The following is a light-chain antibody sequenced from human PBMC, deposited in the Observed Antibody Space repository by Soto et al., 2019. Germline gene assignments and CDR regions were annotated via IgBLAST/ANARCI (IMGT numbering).Light chain of an antibody. Sequence: IQMTQSPSSLSASVGDRVTITCRASQGISNELGWYQQRPGKAPKVLIYGASNLQSGVPSRFSGSASGTDFTLTISSLQPEDFATYYCQQSYSTPPTFGQGTKVDNK. J-gene: IGKJ1*01. CDR1: QGISNE. V-gene: IGKV1-39*01. CDR2: GAS. CDR3: QQSYSTPPT.